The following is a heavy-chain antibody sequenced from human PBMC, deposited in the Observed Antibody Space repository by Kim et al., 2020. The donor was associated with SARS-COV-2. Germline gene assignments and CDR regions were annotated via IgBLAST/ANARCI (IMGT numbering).Heavy chain of an antibody. Sequence: SETLSLTCAVYGGSFSGYYWSWIRQPPGKGLEWIGEINHSGRTNYNPSLKSRVTISVDTSKNQFSLKLTSVTAADTAVYCCARRLSNTSGWGSHYCDLWGQGTLVTVSS. D-gene: IGHD3-10*01. J-gene: IGHJ4*02. CDR3: ARRLSNTSGWGSHYCDL. V-gene: IGHV4-34*01. CDR2: INHSGRT. CDR1: GGSFSGYY.